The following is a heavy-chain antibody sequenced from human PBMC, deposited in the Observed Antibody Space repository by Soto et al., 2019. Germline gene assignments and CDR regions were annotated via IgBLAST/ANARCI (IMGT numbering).Heavy chain of an antibody. D-gene: IGHD5-12*01. Sequence: QVQLVQSGAEVKKPGSSVKVSCKASGGTFSSYTISWVRQAPGQGLEWMGRIIPILGIANYAQKFQGRVPITADKTTSTAYMELSSLRPEDTAVYYCARVNVAAYDGAFDIWGQGTMVTVSS. CDR3: ARVNVAAYDGAFDI. J-gene: IGHJ3*02. V-gene: IGHV1-69*02. CDR2: IIPILGIA. CDR1: GGTFSSYT.